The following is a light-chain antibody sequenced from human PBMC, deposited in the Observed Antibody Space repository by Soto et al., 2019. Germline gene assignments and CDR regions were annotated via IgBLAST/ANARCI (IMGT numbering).Light chain of an antibody. CDR2: GAS. CDR1: QSVISSY. V-gene: IGKV3-20*01. CDR3: QQYGNAPFP. J-gene: IGKJ3*01. Sequence: EIVLTQSPGTLSFSPGERATLTCRASQSVISSYLAWFQQKPGQAPRLLIYGASTRDTGIPDRFSGSGSGTDFTLTISRLEPVEFALYYCQQYGNAPFPFGPGTKVYMK.